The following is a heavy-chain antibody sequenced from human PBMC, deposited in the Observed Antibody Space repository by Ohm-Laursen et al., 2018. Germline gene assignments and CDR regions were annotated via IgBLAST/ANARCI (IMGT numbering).Heavy chain of an antibody. Sequence: TLSLTCTVSGGSISSYYWSWIRQPPGKGLEWIGYIYYSGSTNYNPSLKSLVTISVDTSKNQFSLKLSSVTAADTAVYYCARVIPDFWSGYCFDYWGQGTLVTVSS. D-gene: IGHD3-3*01. CDR1: GGSISSYY. CDR3: ARVIPDFWSGYCFDY. CDR2: IYYSGST. V-gene: IGHV4-59*01. J-gene: IGHJ4*02.